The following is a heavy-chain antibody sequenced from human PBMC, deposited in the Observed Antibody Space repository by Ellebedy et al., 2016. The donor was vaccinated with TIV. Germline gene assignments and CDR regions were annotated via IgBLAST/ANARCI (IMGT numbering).Heavy chain of an antibody. CDR3: VKGSSSSSYGYMDV. Sequence: GESLKISXSASGVTFSSYAMHWVRQAPGKGLEYVPAISSNGGSTYYADSVKGRFTISRDNSKNTLYLQMSSLRAEDTAVYYCVKGSSSSSYGYMDVWGKGTTVTVSS. V-gene: IGHV3-64D*06. CDR2: ISSNGGST. CDR1: GVTFSSYA. J-gene: IGHJ6*03. D-gene: IGHD6-6*01.